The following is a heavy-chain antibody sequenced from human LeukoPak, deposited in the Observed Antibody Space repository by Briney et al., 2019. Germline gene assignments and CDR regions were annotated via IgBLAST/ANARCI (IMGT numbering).Heavy chain of an antibody. V-gene: IGHV5-51*01. J-gene: IGHJ4*02. CDR3: ARRRDLYSGSYYPFDY. CDR1: GYSFTSYW. CDR2: IYPGDSDA. Sequence: GESLKISCKGSGYSFTSYWVGWVRQMPGKGLEWMGIIYPGDSDARYSPSFQGQVTISADKSISTAYLQWSSLKASDTAMYYCARRRDLYSGSYYPFDYWGQGTLVTVSS. D-gene: IGHD1-26*01.